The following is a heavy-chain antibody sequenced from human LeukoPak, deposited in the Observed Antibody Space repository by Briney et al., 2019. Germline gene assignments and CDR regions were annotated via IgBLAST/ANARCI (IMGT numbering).Heavy chain of an antibody. D-gene: IGHD4-17*01. CDR3: ARGIMTTVPTFDY. V-gene: IGHV4-59*01. CDR2: IYYSGST. Sequence: PSETLSLTCTVSGDSISNYYWSWIRQPPGKGLEWIGYIYYSGSTNYNPSLKSRVTISVDTSKKQFSLRLSSVTAAETAVYYCARGIMTTVPTFDYWGQGTLVTVSS. CDR1: GDSISNYY. J-gene: IGHJ4*02.